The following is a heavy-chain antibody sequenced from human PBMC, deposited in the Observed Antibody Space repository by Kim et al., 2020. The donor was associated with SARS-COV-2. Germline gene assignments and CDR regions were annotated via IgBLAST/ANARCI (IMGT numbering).Heavy chain of an antibody. CDR3: ARITSDSGSHFES. V-gene: IGHV3-53*01. D-gene: IGHD3-10*01. CDR1: GFTVFGNY. J-gene: IGHJ4*02. Sequence: GGSLRLSCAASGFTVFGNYMSWVRQAPGKGPEWVSSLSGGTKTYYADSVKGRFIISRDDSKNTLYLQMSSLRSEDTAVYYCARITSDSGSHFESWGQGTLVTVSS. CDR2: LSGGTKT.